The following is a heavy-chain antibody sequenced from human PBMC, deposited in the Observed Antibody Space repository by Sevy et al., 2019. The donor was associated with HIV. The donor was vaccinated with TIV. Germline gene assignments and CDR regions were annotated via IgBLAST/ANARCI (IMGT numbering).Heavy chain of an antibody. CDR1: GFTFSSYS. J-gene: IGHJ5*02. CDR3: ASLMVVAALNWFDP. CDR2: ISSSSSYI. V-gene: IGHV3-21*01. D-gene: IGHD2-15*01. Sequence: GGSLRLSCAASGFTFSSYSMNWVRQAPGKGLEWVSSISSSSSYIYYADSVKGRFTISRDNAKNSLYLQMNSLRAEDTAMYYCASLMVVAALNWFDPWGQGTLVTVSS.